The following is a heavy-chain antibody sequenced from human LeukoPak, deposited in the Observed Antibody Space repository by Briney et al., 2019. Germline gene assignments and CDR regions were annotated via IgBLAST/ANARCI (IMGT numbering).Heavy chain of an antibody. Sequence: GGSLRLSCAASGFTFSSYAMSWVRQAPGKGLEWVSAISGSGGSTYYADSVKGRFTISRDNSKNTLYLQMNSLKTEDTAVYYCTTDLDNGYFDYWGQGTLVTVSS. D-gene: IGHD2-8*01. CDR2: ISGSGGST. CDR1: GFTFSSYA. V-gene: IGHV3-23*01. CDR3: TTDLDNGYFDY. J-gene: IGHJ4*02.